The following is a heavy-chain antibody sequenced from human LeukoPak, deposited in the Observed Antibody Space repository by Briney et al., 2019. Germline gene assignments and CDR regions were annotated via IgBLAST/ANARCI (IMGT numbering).Heavy chain of an antibody. CDR3: ARVVRYSSGPLTDLLPYYFDS. D-gene: IGHD6-19*01. J-gene: IGHJ4*02. V-gene: IGHV1-24*01. CDR1: GYTLTELS. CDR2: FDPEDGET. Sequence: ASVKVSCKVSGYTLTELSMHWVRQAPGKGLEWMGGFDPEDGETIYAQKFQGRVTMTEDTSTDTAYMELSSLRSEDMAVYYCARVVRYSSGPLTDLLPYYFDSWGQGTLVTVSS.